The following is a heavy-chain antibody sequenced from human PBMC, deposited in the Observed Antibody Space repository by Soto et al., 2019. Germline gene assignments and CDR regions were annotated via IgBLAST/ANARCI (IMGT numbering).Heavy chain of an antibody. J-gene: IGHJ4*02. V-gene: IGHV1-69*06. D-gene: IGHD3-10*01. CDR1: GGTFSRYA. Sequence: SVKVSCKASGGTFSRYAISWVRQAPGQGLEWMGGIIPIFGTANYAQKFQGRVTITADKSTSTAYMELSSLRSEDTAVYYCASSRVRGVIPFDYWGQGTLVTVSS. CDR2: IIPIFGTA. CDR3: ASSRVRGVIPFDY.